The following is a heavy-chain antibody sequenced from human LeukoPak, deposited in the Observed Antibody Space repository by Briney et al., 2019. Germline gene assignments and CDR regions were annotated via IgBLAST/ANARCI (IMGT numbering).Heavy chain of an antibody. Sequence: TGGSLRLSCAASGFTFSSYAMSWVRQAPGKGLEWVSAISGSGGSTYYADSVKGRFTISRDNSKNTLYLQMNSLRAEDTAVYYCAKSSGSLPIMITFGGVTGFDYWGQGTLVTVSS. CDR3: AKSSGSLPIMITFGGVTGFDY. CDR2: ISGSGGST. D-gene: IGHD3-16*01. CDR1: GFTFSSYA. V-gene: IGHV3-23*01. J-gene: IGHJ4*02.